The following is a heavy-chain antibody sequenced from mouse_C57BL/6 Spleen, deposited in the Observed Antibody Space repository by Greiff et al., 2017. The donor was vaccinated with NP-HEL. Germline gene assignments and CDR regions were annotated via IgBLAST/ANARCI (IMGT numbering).Heavy chain of an antibody. D-gene: IGHD2-3*01. CDR1: GYTFTSYW. CDR3: ARFYDGYYVRETTGAMDY. CDR2: IDPNSGGT. V-gene: IGHV1-72*01. J-gene: IGHJ4*01. Sequence: VQLQQPGAELVKPGASVKLSCKASGYTFTSYWMHWVKQRPGRGLEWIGRIDPNSGGTKYNEKFKSKATLTVDKPSSTAYMQLSSLTSEDSAVYYCARFYDGYYVRETTGAMDYWGQGTSVTVSS.